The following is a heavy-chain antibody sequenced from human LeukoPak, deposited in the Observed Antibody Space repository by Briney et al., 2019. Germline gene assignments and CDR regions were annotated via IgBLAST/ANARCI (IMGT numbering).Heavy chain of an antibody. D-gene: IGHD3-10*01. CDR3: TTDRISMVRGGRTYFYHGTDA. CDR2: FDPENGET. J-gene: IGHJ6*02. CDR1: GYTLTELS. Sequence: ASVTVSCKVSGYTLTELSMHWVRQAPGKGLEWMGHFDPENGETIYTQKFQARVTMTEDTSTDTAYMELSSLRSEDTAVYYCTTDRISMVRGGRTYFYHGTDAWGQGTTVIVSS. V-gene: IGHV1-24*01.